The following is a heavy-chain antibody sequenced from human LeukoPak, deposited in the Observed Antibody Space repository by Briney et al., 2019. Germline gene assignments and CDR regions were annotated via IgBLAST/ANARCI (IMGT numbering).Heavy chain of an antibody. Sequence: ASVKVSCKASGYTFTRYYMHWVRQAPGQGLEWMGLINHCGGSTSYAQKFQGRVTMPRHTSTSTVYMELSSLRSEDTAVYYCARSCSSTSCYREDYYGMDVWGKGTTVTVSS. CDR2: INHCGGST. CDR3: ARSCSSTSCYREDYYGMDV. CDR1: GYTFTRYY. V-gene: IGHV1-46*01. J-gene: IGHJ6*04. D-gene: IGHD2-2*01.